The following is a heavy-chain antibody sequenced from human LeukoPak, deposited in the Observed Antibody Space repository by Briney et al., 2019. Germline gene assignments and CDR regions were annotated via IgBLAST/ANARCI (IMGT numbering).Heavy chain of an antibody. CDR1: GFRFDDYA. V-gene: IGHV3-9*01. CDR3: AKDHYHFWSGHKREGAFDI. J-gene: IGHJ3*02. Sequence: AGGSLRLSCVASGFRFDDYALHWVRQAPGKGLEWVSGISWSSGSLGYADSVKGRFTISRDNAKNSLYLRMNSLRAEDTALYYCAKDHYHFWSGHKREGAFDIWGQGTMVTVS. D-gene: IGHD3-3*01. CDR2: ISWSSGSL.